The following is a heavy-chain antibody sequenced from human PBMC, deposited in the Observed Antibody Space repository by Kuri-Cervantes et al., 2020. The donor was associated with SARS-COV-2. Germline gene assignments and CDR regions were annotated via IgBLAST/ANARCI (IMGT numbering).Heavy chain of an antibody. J-gene: IGHJ4*02. V-gene: IGHV4-59*12. CDR2: IHHSGST. Sequence: SETLSLTCTVSGGSLSSYKWSWIRQPPGKGLEWIGYIHHSGSTNYNPSLKSRVTISVDTPKSQFSLNLTSVTAADTAVYYCARSPPPIVGAPFDYWGQGTLVTVSS. CDR3: ARSPPPIVGAPFDY. CDR1: GGSLSSYK. D-gene: IGHD1-26*01.